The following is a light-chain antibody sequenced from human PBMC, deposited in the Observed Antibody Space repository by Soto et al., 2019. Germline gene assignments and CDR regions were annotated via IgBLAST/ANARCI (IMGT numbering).Light chain of an antibody. J-gene: IGLJ2*01. V-gene: IGLV1-40*01. CDR1: SSNIGAGYD. CDR2: GNS. Sequence: QSVLTQPPSVSGAPGPRGTISCTGSSSNIGAGYDVHWYQQLPGTAPKLLIYGNSNRPSGVPDRFSGSKSGTSASLAITGLQAEYEADYYCQVYDSRLSVYVVFGGGTKLTVL. CDR3: QVYDSRLSVYVV.